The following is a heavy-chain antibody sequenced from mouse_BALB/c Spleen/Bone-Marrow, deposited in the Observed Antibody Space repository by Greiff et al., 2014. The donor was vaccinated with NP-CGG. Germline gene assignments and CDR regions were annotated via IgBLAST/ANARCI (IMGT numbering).Heavy chain of an antibody. D-gene: IGHD1-1*01. V-gene: IGHV14-3*02. CDR2: IDPANGNT. Sequence: VQLKQSGAGLVKPGASVKLSCTASGFNIKDTYMHWVKQRPEQGLEWIGRIDPANGNTKYDPKFQGKATITADTSSSTAYLQLSSLTSEDTAVYYCASYYYGRYFDVWGAGTTVTVSS. CDR1: GFNIKDTY. J-gene: IGHJ1*01. CDR3: ASYYYGRYFDV.